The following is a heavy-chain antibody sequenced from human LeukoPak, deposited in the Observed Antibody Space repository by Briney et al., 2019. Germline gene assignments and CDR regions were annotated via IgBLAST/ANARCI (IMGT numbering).Heavy chain of an antibody. CDR1: GGSFSGYY. CDR3: ARGLFGGAAAGTSDY. Sequence: PSETLSLTCAVYGGSFSGYYWSWIRQPPGKGLEWIGEINHSGSTNYNPSLKSRVTISVDTSKNQFSLKLSSVTAADTAVYYCARGLFGGAAAGTSDYWGQGTLVTVSS. CDR2: INHSGST. J-gene: IGHJ4*02. V-gene: IGHV4-34*01. D-gene: IGHD6-13*01.